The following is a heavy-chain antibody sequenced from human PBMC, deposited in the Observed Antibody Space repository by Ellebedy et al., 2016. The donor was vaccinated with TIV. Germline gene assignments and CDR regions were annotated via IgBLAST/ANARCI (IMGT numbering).Heavy chain of an antibody. CDR3: ARRMDEEAMPAIDY. CDR1: GYTFTSYD. J-gene: IGHJ4*02. V-gene: IGHV1-8*01. D-gene: IGHD2-2*01. Sequence: AASVKVSCKASGYTFTSYDINWVRQATGQGLEWMGWMNPNSGNTGYVQKFQGRVTMTRNTSISTAYMELSSLRSEDTAVYYCARRMDEEAMPAIDYWGQGTLVTVSS. CDR2: MNPNSGNT.